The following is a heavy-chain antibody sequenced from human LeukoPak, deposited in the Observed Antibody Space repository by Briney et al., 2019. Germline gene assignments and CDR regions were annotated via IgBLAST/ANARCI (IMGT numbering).Heavy chain of an antibody. Sequence: SETLSLTCTVSGVSISSSSHWWGWIRQPPGRGLEWIGTIYYTGSTYYNPSLKSRVTISADTSRNQFSLKLSSVTAADTAVYYCARRDYGVSFDPWGPGTLVTVSS. CDR1: GVSISSSSHW. V-gene: IGHV4-39*01. J-gene: IGHJ5*02. CDR3: ARRDYGVSFDP. CDR2: IYYTGST. D-gene: IGHD4-17*01.